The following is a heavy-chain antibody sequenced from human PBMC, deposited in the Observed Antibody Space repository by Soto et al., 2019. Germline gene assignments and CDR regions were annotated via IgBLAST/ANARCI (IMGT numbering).Heavy chain of an antibody. Sequence: QVQLVESGGGVVQPGRSLRLSCAASGFTFSSYGMHWVRQAPGKGLEWVAVIWYDGSNKYYADSVKGRFTISRDNSKNTLYLQMNSLRAEDTAVYYCARDLGGYSSSWYLTHWGQGTLVTVSS. CDR2: IWYDGSNK. CDR3: ARDLGGYSSSWYLTH. J-gene: IGHJ4*02. D-gene: IGHD6-13*01. CDR1: GFTFSSYG. V-gene: IGHV3-33*01.